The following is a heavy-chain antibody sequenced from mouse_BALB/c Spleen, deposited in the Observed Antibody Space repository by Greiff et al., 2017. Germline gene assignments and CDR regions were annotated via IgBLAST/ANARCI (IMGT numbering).Heavy chain of an antibody. Sequence: VQLQESGAELARPGASVKMSCKASGYTFTSYWMHWVKQRPGQGLEWIGYINPSTGYTEYNQKFKDKATLTADKSSSTAYMQLSSLTSEDSAVYYCANYAGSDYNYAMDYWGPGTSVTVSS. J-gene: IGHJ4*01. CDR1: GYTFTSYW. CDR3: ANYAGSDYNYAMDY. CDR2: INPSTGYT. D-gene: IGHD2-13*01. V-gene: IGHV1-4*01.